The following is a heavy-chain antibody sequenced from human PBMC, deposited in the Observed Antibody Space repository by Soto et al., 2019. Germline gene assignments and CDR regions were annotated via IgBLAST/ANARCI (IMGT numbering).Heavy chain of an antibody. CDR1: GYTFTSYD. D-gene: IGHD3-22*01. J-gene: IGHJ6*02. Sequence: QVQLVQSGAEVKKPGASVKVSCKASGYTFTSYDINWVRQATGQGLEWMGWMNPNSGNTGYAQKFQGRVTMTRNTSISTAYMELSSLRSEDTAVYYCARLMYYYDSSGYYQAHYDYGMDVWGQGTTVTVSS. V-gene: IGHV1-8*01. CDR3: ARLMYYYDSSGYYQAHYDYGMDV. CDR2: MNPNSGNT.